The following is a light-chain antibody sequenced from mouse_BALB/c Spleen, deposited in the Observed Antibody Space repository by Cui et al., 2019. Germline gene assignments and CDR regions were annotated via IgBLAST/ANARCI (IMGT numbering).Light chain of an antibody. CDR1: SSVSY. CDR3: QQWSSNPLT. CDR2: LTS. Sequence: QILLTQPPALISASPGDKVTMTCSASSSVSYMYWYQQKPRSSPKPWIYLTSNLASGVPARFSGSGSGTSYSLTISSMEAEDAATYYCQQWSSNPLTFGAGTKLELK. J-gene: IGKJ5*01. V-gene: IGKV4-68*01.